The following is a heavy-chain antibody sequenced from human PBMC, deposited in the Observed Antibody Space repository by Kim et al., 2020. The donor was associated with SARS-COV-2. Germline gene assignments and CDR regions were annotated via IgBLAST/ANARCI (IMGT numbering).Heavy chain of an antibody. V-gene: IGHV3-30*04. Sequence: GGSLRLSCAASGFTFSSYAMHWVRQAPGKGLEWVAVISYDGSNKYYADSVKGRFTISRDNSKNTLYLQMNSLRAEDTAVYYCARDRTGYPQYYYYYGMDVWGQGTTVTVSS. J-gene: IGHJ6*02. D-gene: IGHD2-8*02. CDR1: GFTFSSYA. CDR3: ARDRTGYPQYYYYYGMDV. CDR2: ISYDGSNK.